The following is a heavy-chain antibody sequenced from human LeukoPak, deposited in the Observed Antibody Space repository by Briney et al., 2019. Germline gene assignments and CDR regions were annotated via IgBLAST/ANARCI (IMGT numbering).Heavy chain of an antibody. V-gene: IGHV3-74*01. Sequence: PGGSLRLSCAASGFTFSSYWMHWVRQAPGKGLVWVSRINSDGSNTTYADPVRGRFAISRDNAKKTLYLQMNSLRAEDTAVYYGARDPLKDWGQGTVVTVSS. CDR3: ARDPLKD. CDR2: INSDGSNT. J-gene: IGHJ4*02. CDR1: GFTFSSYW.